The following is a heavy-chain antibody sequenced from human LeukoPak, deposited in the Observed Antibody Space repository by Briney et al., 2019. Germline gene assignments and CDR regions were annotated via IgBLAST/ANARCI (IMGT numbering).Heavy chain of an antibody. J-gene: IGHJ4*02. CDR1: GYTFTGYY. D-gene: IGHD3-3*01. CDR2: INPNSGGT. CDR3: ARDTIHDFWKGSFDY. V-gene: IGHV1-2*02. Sequence: ASVKVSCKASGYTFTGYYMHWVRQAPGQGLEWMGWINPNSGGTNYAQKFQGRVTMTRDTSISTAYMELTRLRSDDTAVYYCARDTIHDFWKGSFDYWGQGTLVTVSS.